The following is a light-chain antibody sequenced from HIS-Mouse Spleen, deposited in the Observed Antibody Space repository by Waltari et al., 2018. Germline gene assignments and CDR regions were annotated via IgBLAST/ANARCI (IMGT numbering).Light chain of an antibody. CDR3: QQRSNWLT. Sequence: EIVLTQSPATLSLSPGERATLSSRASQSVSSYLAWYQQKPGQAPRLLIYDASNRATGIPARFSGSGSGTDFTLTISSLEPEDFAVYYCQQRSNWLTFGGGTK. J-gene: IGKJ4*01. CDR1: QSVSSY. V-gene: IGKV3-11*01. CDR2: DAS.